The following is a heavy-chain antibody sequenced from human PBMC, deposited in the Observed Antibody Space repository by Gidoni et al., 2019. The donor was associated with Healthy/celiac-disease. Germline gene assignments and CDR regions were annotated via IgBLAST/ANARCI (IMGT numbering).Heavy chain of an antibody. CDR3: ATCWNYVHFDY. V-gene: IGHV4-61*01. J-gene: IGHJ4*02. CDR1: GGSVSSGSYY. CDR2: IYYSGST. Sequence: QVQLQESGPGLVKPSETLSLTCTVSGGSVSSGSYYWSWIRQPPGKGLEWIGYIYYSGSTNYNPSLKSRVTISVDTSKNQFSLKLSSVTAADTAVYYCATCWNYVHFDYWGQGTLVTVSS. D-gene: IGHD1-7*01.